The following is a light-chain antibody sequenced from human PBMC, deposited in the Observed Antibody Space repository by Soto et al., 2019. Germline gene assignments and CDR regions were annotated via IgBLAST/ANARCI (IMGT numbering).Light chain of an antibody. V-gene: IGLV2-23*01. CDR2: EGS. CDR3: CSYAGSRTIYV. Sequence: QSALTQPASVSGSPGQAITISCTGTSSDVGGYNLVSWYQHHPGKAPKLMIYEGSKRPSGVSNRFSGSKSGNTASLTISGLQAEDEPDYYCCSYAGSRTIYVFGTGTKLTVL. CDR1: SSDVGGYNL. J-gene: IGLJ1*01.